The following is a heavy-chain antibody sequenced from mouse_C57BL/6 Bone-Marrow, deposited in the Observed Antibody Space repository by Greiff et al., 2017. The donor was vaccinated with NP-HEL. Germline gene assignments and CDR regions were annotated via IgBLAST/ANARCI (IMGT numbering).Heavy chain of an antibody. J-gene: IGHJ3*01. Sequence: EVKLMESGAELVRPGASVKLSCTASGFNIKDDYMHWVKQRPEQGLEWIGWIDPENGDTEYASKFQGKATITADTSSNTAYLQLSSLTSEDTAVYYCTTSKTAYWGQGTLVTVSA. V-gene: IGHV14-4*01. CDR3: TTSKTAY. CDR1: GFNIKDDY. CDR2: IDPENGDT. D-gene: IGHD2-5*01.